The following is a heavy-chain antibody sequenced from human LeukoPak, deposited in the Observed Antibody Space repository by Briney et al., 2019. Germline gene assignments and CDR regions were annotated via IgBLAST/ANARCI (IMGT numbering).Heavy chain of an antibody. Sequence: SETLSLTCTVSGGSISSGGYYWSWIRQHPGKGLEWIGYIYYSGSTYYNPSLKSRVTISVDTSKNQFSLKLSSVTAADTAVYYCARAPKGLRGYSYGPLFDFDYWGQGTLVTVSS. CDR1: GGSISSGGYY. CDR2: IYYSGST. CDR3: ARAPKGLRGYSYGPLFDFDY. J-gene: IGHJ4*02. D-gene: IGHD5-18*01. V-gene: IGHV4-31*03.